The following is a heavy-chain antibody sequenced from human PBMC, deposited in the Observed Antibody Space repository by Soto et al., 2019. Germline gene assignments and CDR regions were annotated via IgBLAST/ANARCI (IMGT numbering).Heavy chain of an antibody. J-gene: IGHJ6*02. V-gene: IGHV3-33*01. CDR1: GFTFSSYG. Sequence: GGSLRLSCAASGFTFSSYGMHWVRQAPGKGLEWVAVIWYDGSNKYYADSVKGRFTISSDNSKNTLYLQMNSLRAEDTAVYYCARGIADYYYYGMDVWGQGTTVTVSS. D-gene: IGHD6-13*01. CDR2: IWYDGSNK. CDR3: ARGIADYYYYGMDV.